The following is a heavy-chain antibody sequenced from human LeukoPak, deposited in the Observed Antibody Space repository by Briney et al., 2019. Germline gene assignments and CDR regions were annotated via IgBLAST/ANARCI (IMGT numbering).Heavy chain of an antibody. J-gene: IGHJ4*02. V-gene: IGHV1-46*01. Sequence: ASVKVSCKASGYTLTSYYMHWVRQAPGQGLEWMGIINPSGGSTSYAQKFQGRVTMTRDTSTSTVYMELSSLRSEDTAVYYCARGGSLQWELLLRFDYWGQGTLVTVSS. CDR3: ARGGSLQWELLLRFDY. CDR2: INPSGGST. CDR1: GYTLTSYY. D-gene: IGHD1-26*01.